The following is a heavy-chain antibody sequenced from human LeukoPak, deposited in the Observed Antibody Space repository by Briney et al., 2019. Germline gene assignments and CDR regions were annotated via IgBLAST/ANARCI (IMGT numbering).Heavy chain of an antibody. CDR2: ICTSGST. J-gene: IGHJ5*02. D-gene: IGHD6-6*01. V-gene: IGHV4-61*02. CDR3: ARDRAARPNNWFDP. CDR1: GGSISSGSYY. Sequence: PSETLSLTCTVSGGSISSGSYYWSWIRQPAGKGLEWIGRICTSGSTNYNPSLKSRVTISVDTSKNQFSLKLSSVTAADTAVYYCARDRAARPNNWFDPWGQGTLVTVSS.